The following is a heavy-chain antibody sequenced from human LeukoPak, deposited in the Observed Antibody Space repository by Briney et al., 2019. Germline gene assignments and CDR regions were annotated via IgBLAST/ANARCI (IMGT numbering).Heavy chain of an antibody. CDR3: ARDGRFGELFDY. Sequence: ASVTVSCKASGYIFSNYGISWVRQAPGQGLEWMGWISAYNGNTNYAQKFQGRVTMTTDTSASTAYMDLRSLRSDDTAVYYCARDGRFGELFDYWGQGTLVTVSS. D-gene: IGHD3-16*01. V-gene: IGHV1-18*01. J-gene: IGHJ4*02. CDR2: ISAYNGNT. CDR1: GYIFSNYG.